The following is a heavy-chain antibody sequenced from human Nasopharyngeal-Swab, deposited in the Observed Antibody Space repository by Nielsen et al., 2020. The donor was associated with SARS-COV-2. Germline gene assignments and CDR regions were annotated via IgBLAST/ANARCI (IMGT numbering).Heavy chain of an antibody. V-gene: IGHV3-49*02. CDR2: IRSKAYGGTT. CDR3: TRAELGAVAGVYYFDY. Sequence: WIRQPPGKGLEWVGFIRSKAYGGTTEYAASAKGRFTISRDDSKSIAYLQMNSLKTEDTAVYYCTRAELGAVAGVYYFDYWGQGTLVTVSS. D-gene: IGHD6-19*01. J-gene: IGHJ4*02.